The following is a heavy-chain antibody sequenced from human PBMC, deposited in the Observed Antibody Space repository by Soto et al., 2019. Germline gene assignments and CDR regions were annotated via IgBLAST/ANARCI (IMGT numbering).Heavy chain of an antibody. CDR3: ARHDWTGTYYVDF. CDR2: VHYSGST. CDR1: GDSIISSRFF. D-gene: IGHD2-8*02. Sequence: HLQLQESGPGLVKPSETLSLICTVSGDSIISSRFFWGWIRQPPGKGLEWIGSVHYSGSTYYSPSLKSRVTVAVDSAKHQFSLKLNSLTAADTAVYYCARHDWTGTYYVDFWGQGTLVTVSS. V-gene: IGHV4-39*01. J-gene: IGHJ4*02.